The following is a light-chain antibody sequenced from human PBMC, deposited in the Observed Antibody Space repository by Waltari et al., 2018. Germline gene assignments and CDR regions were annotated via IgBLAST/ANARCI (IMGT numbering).Light chain of an antibody. J-gene: IGLJ3*02. CDR3: QVWDSSSDHRV. V-gene: IGLV3-21*02. CDR2: DDS. Sequence: SYVLTQPPSVSVAPGQTARITCGGNNIGSYSVHWYQQEPGQAPVLVVYDDSDRPSAIPERFSGSNSGNTATLTISRVEAGDEADYYCQVWDSSSDHRVFGGGTKLTVL. CDR1: NIGSYS.